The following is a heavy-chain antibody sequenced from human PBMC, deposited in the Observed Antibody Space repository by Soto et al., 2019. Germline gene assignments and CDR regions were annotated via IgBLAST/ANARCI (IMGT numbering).Heavy chain of an antibody. Sequence: PSETLSLTCAVSGGSISSGAYSWSWIRQPPGKGLEWVGYIYHSGSTYYNPSLKSRVTISVDRSKNRFSLNLSSVTAADTAVYYCARPSLDTAYEYFQHWGQGTLVTVSS. D-gene: IGHD5-18*01. J-gene: IGHJ1*01. CDR3: ARPSLDTAYEYFQH. CDR1: GGSISSGAYS. CDR2: IYHSGST. V-gene: IGHV4-30-2*01.